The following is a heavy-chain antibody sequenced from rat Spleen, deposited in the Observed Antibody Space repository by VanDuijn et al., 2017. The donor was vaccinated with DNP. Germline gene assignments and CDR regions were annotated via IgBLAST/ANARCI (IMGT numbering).Heavy chain of an antibody. CDR1: GYSITSNY. Sequence: EVHLQESGPGLVTPSQSLSLTCSVTGYSITSNYWGWIRNFPGNKMEWIGHISYSGATTYNPSLKSRISITRDTSKNQFFLQLSSVTTEDTATYYCARGYFDYWGQGVMVTVSS. CDR2: ISYSGAT. J-gene: IGHJ2*01. CDR3: ARGYFDY. V-gene: IGHV3-1*01.